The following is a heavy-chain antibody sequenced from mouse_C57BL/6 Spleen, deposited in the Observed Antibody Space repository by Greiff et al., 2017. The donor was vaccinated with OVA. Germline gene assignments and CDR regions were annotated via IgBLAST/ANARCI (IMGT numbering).Heavy chain of an antibody. CDR3: ARYYYDYDGLAY. V-gene: IGHV1-20*01. CDR2: INPYNGDT. D-gene: IGHD2-4*01. J-gene: IGHJ3*01. Sequence: EVKLMESGPELVKPGDSVKISCKASGYSFTGYFMNWVMQSHGKSLEWIGRINPYNGDTFYNQKFKGKATLTVDKSSSTAHMELRSLTSEDSAVYYCARYYYDYDGLAYWGQGTLVTVSA. CDR1: GYSFTGYF.